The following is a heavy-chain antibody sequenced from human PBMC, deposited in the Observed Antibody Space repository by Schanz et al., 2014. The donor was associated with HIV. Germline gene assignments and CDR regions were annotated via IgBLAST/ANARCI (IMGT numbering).Heavy chain of an antibody. J-gene: IGHJ6*02. Sequence: QVQLVESGGGVVQPGRSLRLSCAASGFTFSSYAMHWVRQAPGKGLEWVAVISYDGSNKYYADSVKGRFTISRDNSKNTLYLQMNSLRAEETAVYYCAKDPQNGYLGYFGMDVWGQGTTVTVSS. CDR3: AKDPQNGYLGYFGMDV. D-gene: IGHD5-18*01. V-gene: IGHV3-30*04. CDR2: ISYDGSNK. CDR1: GFTFSSYA.